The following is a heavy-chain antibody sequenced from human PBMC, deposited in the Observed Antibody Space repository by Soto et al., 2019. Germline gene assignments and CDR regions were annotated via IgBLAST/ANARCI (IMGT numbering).Heavy chain of an antibody. Sequence: QVQPVESGGGVVQPGRSLRLSCAASGFTFSSYGMHWVRQAPGKGLERVAVIWYDGSNKYYADSVKGRFTISRDNSKNTLYLQTNSLRAEDTAVYYCARDSYYDSSGYYLHPLDYWGQGTLVTVSS. D-gene: IGHD3-22*01. CDR1: GFTFSSYG. CDR3: ARDSYYDSSGYYLHPLDY. CDR2: IWYDGSNK. J-gene: IGHJ4*02. V-gene: IGHV3-33*01.